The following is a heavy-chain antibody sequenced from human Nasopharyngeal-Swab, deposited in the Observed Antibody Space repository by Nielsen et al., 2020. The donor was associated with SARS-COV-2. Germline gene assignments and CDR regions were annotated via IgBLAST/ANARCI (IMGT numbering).Heavy chain of an antibody. Sequence: GESLKISCVASGFTFSSYAMSWVRQAPGKGLEWVSAISGDSSYTYYADSVKGRFTISRDNSKNTVSLQMNSLRAEDTAVYYCARGRDSFNLWGQGTMVTVSS. J-gene: IGHJ3*01. V-gene: IGHV3-23*01. D-gene: IGHD1-26*01. CDR1: GFTFSSYA. CDR2: ISGDSSYT. CDR3: ARGRDSFNL.